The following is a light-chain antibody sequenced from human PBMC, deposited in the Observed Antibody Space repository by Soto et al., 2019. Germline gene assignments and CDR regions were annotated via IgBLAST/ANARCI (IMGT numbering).Light chain of an antibody. CDR3: QQYNNWPLT. CDR1: QTVNNN. V-gene: IGKV3-15*01. J-gene: IGKJ4*01. CDR2: GAS. Sequence: DIVMTQSPATLSVFPGERATLSCRASQTVNNNLAWYQQKPGQAPRLLIYGASARATGIPARFSGSGSGTEFPLTISSLQSEDFAVYYCQQYNNWPLTFGGGTKVEIK.